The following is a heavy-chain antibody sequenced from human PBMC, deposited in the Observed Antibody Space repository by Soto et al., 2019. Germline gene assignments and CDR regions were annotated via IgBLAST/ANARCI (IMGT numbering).Heavy chain of an antibody. CDR3: AKDMHYVFWSGFYRPLDS. J-gene: IGHJ4*02. D-gene: IGHD3-3*01. CDR1: GFTFSSYA. V-gene: IGHV3-23*01. CDR2: ISGSGGST. Sequence: GGSLRLSCAASGFTFSSYAMSWVRQAPGKGLEWVSAISGSGGSTYYADSVKGRFTISRDNSKNTLYLQMNSLRAEDTAVYYCAKDMHYVFWSGFYRPLDSWAQGTLVTVSS.